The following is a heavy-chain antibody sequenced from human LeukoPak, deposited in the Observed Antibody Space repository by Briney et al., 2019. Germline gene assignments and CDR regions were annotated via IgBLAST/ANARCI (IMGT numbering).Heavy chain of an antibody. CDR1: GYIFTAHY. J-gene: IGHJ5*02. CDR3: ARDVVPAAMREDGLDP. CDR2: INPSGGST. Sequence: GASVKVSCKASGYIFTAHYLHWVRQAPGQGLEWMGIINPSGGSTSYAQKFQGRVAMTRDTSTSTVYMELSSLRSEDTAVYYCARDVVPAAMREDGLDPWGQGSLVTVSS. D-gene: IGHD2-2*01. V-gene: IGHV1-46*01.